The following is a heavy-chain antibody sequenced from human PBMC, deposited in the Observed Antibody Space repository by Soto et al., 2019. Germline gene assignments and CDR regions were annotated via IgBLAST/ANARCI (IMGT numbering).Heavy chain of an antibody. V-gene: IGHV4-59*12. CDR2: VVYGGT. J-gene: IGHJ4*02. Sequence: SGTLALGCSCFVGSIFSNDGSGIRQAPDKGLEWLGYVVYGGTDYNPSLEGRVSMSVETSKSQFSLKLTSVTAADTALYYCARGLSAATVVTCYFDYWGQGTLVTVSS. CDR1: VGSIFSND. D-gene: IGHD4-17*01. CDR3: ARGLSAATVVTCYFDY.